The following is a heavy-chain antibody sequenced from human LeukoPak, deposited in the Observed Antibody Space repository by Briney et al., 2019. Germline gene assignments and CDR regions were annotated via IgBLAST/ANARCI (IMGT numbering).Heavy chain of an antibody. CDR2: THYSGST. D-gene: IGHD2-21*02. V-gene: IGHV4-59*01. J-gene: IGHJ3*02. Sequence: SETLSLTCTVSGGSISSYYWSWLRQPPGKGLEYVGYTHYSGSTNYNPSLKSRVTISLDMSGNQFSLRLSSVTAADTAVYYCASGYCGGACQLGGVDMWGQGTMVTVSS. CDR3: ASGYCGGACQLGGVDM. CDR1: GGSISSYY.